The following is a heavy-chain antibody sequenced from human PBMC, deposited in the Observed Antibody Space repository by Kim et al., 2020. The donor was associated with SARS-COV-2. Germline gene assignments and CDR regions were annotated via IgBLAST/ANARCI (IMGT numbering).Heavy chain of an antibody. CDR3: GALGSGSYTLDY. J-gene: IGHJ4*02. V-gene: IGHV4-39*01. D-gene: IGHD3-10*01. Sequence: SETLSLTCTVSGGSISSSSYYWGWIRQPPGKGLEWIGSIYYSGSTYYNPSLKSRVTISVDTSKNQFSLKLSSVTAADTAVYYCGALGSGSYTLDYWGQGTLVTVSS. CDR1: GGSISSSSYY. CDR2: IYYSGST.